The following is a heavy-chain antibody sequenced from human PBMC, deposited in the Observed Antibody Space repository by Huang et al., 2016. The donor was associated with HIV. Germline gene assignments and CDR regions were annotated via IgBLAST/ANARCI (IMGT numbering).Heavy chain of an antibody. CDR3: ARLSTTWYFDY. CDR2: IYHGDSDT. V-gene: IGHV5-51*01. D-gene: IGHD1-1*01. Sequence: EVQLVQSGAEVKKPGESLKISCKGSGYSFTCYWFGWVRQMPGKGLEWMGIIYHGDSDTRDSPSFQGQVTISADKSSSTAYLQWSSLKASDTAMYYCARLSTTWYFDYWGQGTLVTVSS. CDR1: GYSFTCYW. J-gene: IGHJ4*02.